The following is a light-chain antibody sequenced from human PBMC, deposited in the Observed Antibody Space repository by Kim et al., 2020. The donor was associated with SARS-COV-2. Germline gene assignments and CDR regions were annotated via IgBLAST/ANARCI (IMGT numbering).Light chain of an antibody. CDR2: NNS. Sequence: QSVLTQPPSASGTPGQRVTISCSVSSNIASHTVNWYQHLPGTAPKLLIYNNSQRPSGVPDRFSGSKSGTSASLAISGLHSEDEGDYYCAAWGDSLMVAFGGGTQLTVL. CDR3: AAWGDSLMVA. J-gene: IGLJ2*01. V-gene: IGLV1-44*01. CDR1: SNIASHT.